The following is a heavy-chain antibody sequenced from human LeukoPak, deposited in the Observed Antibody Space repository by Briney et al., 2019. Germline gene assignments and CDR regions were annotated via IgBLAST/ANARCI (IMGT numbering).Heavy chain of an antibody. V-gene: IGHV4-39*01. D-gene: IGHD3-10*01. Sequence: PSETLSLTCTVSGGSISSNSYFRGWIRQPPGKGLEWIGIIHYSGSIYYSPSLKSRLSISIDTSKNRFSLKLSSVTAADTAVYYCASQKTLVRGAIRLFDASDIWGQGTVVTVSS. J-gene: IGHJ3*02. CDR2: IHYSGSI. CDR3: ASQKTLVRGAIRLFDASDI. CDR1: GGSISSNSYF.